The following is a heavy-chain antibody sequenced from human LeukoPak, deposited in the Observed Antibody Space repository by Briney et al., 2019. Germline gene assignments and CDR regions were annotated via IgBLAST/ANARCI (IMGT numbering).Heavy chain of an antibody. D-gene: IGHD5-24*01. CDR3: AIDNSVRDEAWWFNP. V-gene: IGHV1-46*01. CDR2: ISPTIGST. Sequence: PSVKPSCNAFRYTFTPNYMHWVRQAPGQGPECMGVISPTIGSTTHAQKFQGRVTLTRDMSTSTDYLELSSPRSDDTAVYYWAIDNSVRDEAWWFNPWGQGTLVTVAS. CDR1: RYTFTPNY. J-gene: IGHJ5*02.